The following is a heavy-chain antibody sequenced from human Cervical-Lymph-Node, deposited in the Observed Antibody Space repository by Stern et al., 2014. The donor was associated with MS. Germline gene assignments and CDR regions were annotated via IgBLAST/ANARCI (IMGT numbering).Heavy chain of an antibody. V-gene: IGHV3-21*01. CDR2: ISSSSYI. CDR1: GFTFSSYS. CDR3: ARGIDTMVHYDY. Sequence: VQLVESGGGLVKPGGSLRLSCAASGFTFSSYSMNWVRQAPGKGLEWVSSISSSSYIYYADSVKGRFTISRDNAKNSLYLQMNSLRAEDTAVYYCARGIDTMVHYDYWGQGTLVTVSS. D-gene: IGHD3-10*01. J-gene: IGHJ4*02.